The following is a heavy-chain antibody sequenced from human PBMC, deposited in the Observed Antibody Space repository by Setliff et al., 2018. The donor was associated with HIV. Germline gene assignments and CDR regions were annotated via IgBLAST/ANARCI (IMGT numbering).Heavy chain of an antibody. CDR3: AKDRYSGSSTDY. CDR1: GFSFRSYA. CDR2: ISGSGDIT. Sequence: GSLRLSCAASGFSFRSYAVSWVRQAPGKGLEWVSVISGSGDITYYRESVKGRFTVSRDNSKNTLYLQMNSLRGDDTAVYYCAKDRYSGSSTDYWGQGTLVTVSS. V-gene: IGHV3-23*01. D-gene: IGHD1-26*01. J-gene: IGHJ4*02.